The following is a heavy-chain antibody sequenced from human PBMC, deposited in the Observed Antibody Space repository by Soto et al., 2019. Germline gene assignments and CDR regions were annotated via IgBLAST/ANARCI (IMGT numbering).Heavy chain of an antibody. Sequence: ASVTVSCKASGYTFTSYYMHWVRQAPGQGLEWMGIINPSGGSTSYAQKFQGRVTMTRDTSTSTVYMELSSLRSEDTAVYYCARELRSIGYAIWGQGTLVTVSS. CDR2: INPSGGST. V-gene: IGHV1-46*01. CDR1: GYTFTSYY. D-gene: IGHD6-25*01. J-gene: IGHJ4*02. CDR3: ARELRSIGYAI.